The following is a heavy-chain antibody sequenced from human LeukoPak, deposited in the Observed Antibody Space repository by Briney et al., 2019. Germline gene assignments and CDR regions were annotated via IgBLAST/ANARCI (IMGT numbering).Heavy chain of an antibody. V-gene: IGHV3-23*01. CDR2: ISGSGATS. D-gene: IGHD3-22*01. J-gene: IGHJ4*02. CDR1: GFTFSSYA. CDR3: AKVALYDSSGYYDY. Sequence: GGSPRLSCAASGFTFSSYAMSWARQAPGKGPEWVSGISGSGATSPYADSVKGRFTISRDNAKNSLYLQMNSLRAEDTALYYCAKVALYDSSGYYDYWGQGTLVTVSS.